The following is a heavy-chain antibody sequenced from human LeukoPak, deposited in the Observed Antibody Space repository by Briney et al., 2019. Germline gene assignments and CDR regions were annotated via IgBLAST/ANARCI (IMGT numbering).Heavy chain of an antibody. CDR2: FSSSSSYI. J-gene: IGHJ4*02. V-gene: IGHV3-21*01. Sequence: GGSLRLSCAASGFTFSSYSMNWVRQAPGKGLEWVSSFSSSSSYIYYADSVKGRFTISRDNAKNSLYLQMNSLRAEDKAVYYCARDSGYSYGYCGDYWGQGTLVTVSS. D-gene: IGHD5-18*01. CDR1: GFTFSSYS. CDR3: ARDSGYSYGYCGDY.